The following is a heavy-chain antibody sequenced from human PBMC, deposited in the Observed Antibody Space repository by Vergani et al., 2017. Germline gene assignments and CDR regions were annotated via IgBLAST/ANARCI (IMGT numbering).Heavy chain of an antibody. CDR3: AKXLGTSSGGGWFDP. Sequence: EVQLEESGGGLVLPGRSLRLSCVASGFTSAGYDMHWVRQPLGKGLEWVSGISWNSNSIGYADSVKGRFTISRDNAKNSLYLQMNSLRAEDTALYYCAKXLGTSSGGGWFDPWGQGTLVTVSS. D-gene: IGHD6-6*01. J-gene: IGHJ5*02. CDR2: ISWNSNSI. V-gene: IGHV3-9*02. CDR1: GFTSAGYD.